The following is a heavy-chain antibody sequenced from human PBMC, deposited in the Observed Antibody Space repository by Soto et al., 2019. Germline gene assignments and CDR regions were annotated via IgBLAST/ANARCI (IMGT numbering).Heavy chain of an antibody. CDR1: GYTFTNYG. V-gene: IGHV1-18*01. D-gene: IGHD3-22*01. CDR3: ARAVVTSYGVFDY. CDR2: ITYNGDT. Sequence: QVQLVQSGAEVKKPGASVKVSCKASGYTFTNYGISWVRQAPGQGLEWMGWITYNGDTNYPQKLQGRVTMTRDTSTSTAYMELRSLRSDDTAVYYCARAVVTSYGVFDYWGQGTLVTVSS. J-gene: IGHJ4*02.